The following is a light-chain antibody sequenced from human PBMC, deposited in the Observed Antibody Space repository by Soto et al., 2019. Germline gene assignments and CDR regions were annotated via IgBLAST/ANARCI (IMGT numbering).Light chain of an antibody. J-gene: IGKJ2*03. V-gene: IGKV1-39*01. CDR1: RYIGDY. Sequence: DIQMTQSPSSLSAFVGDRVTITCRASRYIGDYLHWYQHQPGRAPRLLIFDASSLQSGDQSRFSGSGSGKHFTLTISGLQPEDFATYYCQQGFSTPQSFGQGTRLEIK. CDR3: QQGFSTPQS. CDR2: DAS.